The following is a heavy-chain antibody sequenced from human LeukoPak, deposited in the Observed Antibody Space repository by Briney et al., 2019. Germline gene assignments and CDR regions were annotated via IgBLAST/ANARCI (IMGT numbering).Heavy chain of an antibody. CDR3: ARGGAARLHFQN. J-gene: IGHJ1*01. CDR1: GGSVSTYY. Sequence: SETLSLTCTVSGGSVSTYYWNWIRQPPGKGLEWIGYIYHSGSTNYNPSLQSRVTISVDTSKNQFSLNLNSVTAADTAVYYCARGGAARLHFQNWGQGTLVTVSS. CDR2: IYHSGST. D-gene: IGHD6-6*01. V-gene: IGHV4-59*02.